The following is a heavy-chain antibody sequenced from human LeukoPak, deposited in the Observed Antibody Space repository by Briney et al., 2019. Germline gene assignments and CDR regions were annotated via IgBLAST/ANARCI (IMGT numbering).Heavy chain of an antibody. CDR3: ARGSDYDDYFYMDF. CDR2: MNPKSGAT. V-gene: IGHV1-2*02. Sequence: ASVKVSCKASGYTFTSYYLHWVRQAPGQGFEWMGWMNPKSGATDYARKFQGRVTMTRDTSISTAYMELTRLRSDDTAVYFCARGSDYDDYFYMDFWGKGTTVTVSS. CDR1: GYTFTSYY. J-gene: IGHJ6*03.